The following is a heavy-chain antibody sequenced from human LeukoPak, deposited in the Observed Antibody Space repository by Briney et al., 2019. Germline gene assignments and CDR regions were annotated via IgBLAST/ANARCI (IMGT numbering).Heavy chain of an antibody. Sequence: GGSLRLSCAASRFTFSTYVMSWVRQAPGKGLEWVSGITGSGGSTYYADSVKGRFTISRDNSKNTLYLQMNSLRAEDTAVYFCAKGGIAGNWFDPWGQGTVVTVSS. CDR1: RFTFSTYV. CDR2: ITGSGGST. D-gene: IGHD6-13*01. J-gene: IGHJ5*02. V-gene: IGHV3-23*01. CDR3: AKGGIAGNWFDP.